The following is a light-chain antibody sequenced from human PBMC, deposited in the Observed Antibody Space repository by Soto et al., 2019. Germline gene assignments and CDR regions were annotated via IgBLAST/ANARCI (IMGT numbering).Light chain of an antibody. CDR2: DVS. CDR3: SSYSNSTTLYV. V-gene: IGLV2-14*03. Sequence: QLVLTQPASVSGSPGQSITISCTGTSRDVGGYNYVSWYQKNPGKAPKLMIYDVSNRPSGVSDRFSGSKSGNTASLTISGLQAEDEADYYCSSYSNSTTLYVFGTGTKVTVL. CDR1: SRDVGGYNY. J-gene: IGLJ1*01.